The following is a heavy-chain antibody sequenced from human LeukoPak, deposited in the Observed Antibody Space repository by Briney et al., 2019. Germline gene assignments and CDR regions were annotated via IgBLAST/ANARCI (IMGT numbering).Heavy chain of an antibody. V-gene: IGHV4-59*01. CDR2: IYYSGST. J-gene: IGHJ4*02. CDR1: GGSINTYY. Sequence: SETLSLTCTVSGGSINTYYWSWIRQPPGKGLEWIGYIYYSGSTNYNPSLKSRVTISIDTSKNQFSLKLSSVTAADTAVYYCARTAYDSSENFFDYWGQGTLVTVSS. D-gene: IGHD3-22*01. CDR3: ARTAYDSSENFFDY.